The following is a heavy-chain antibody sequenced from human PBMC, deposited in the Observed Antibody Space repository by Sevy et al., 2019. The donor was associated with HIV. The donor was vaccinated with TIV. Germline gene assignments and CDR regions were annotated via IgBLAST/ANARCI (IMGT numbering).Heavy chain of an antibody. Sequence: GGSLRLSCAASGFTFSDYYMSWIRQAPGKGLEWISYISGSDNTIYYADLGKGRFTISRDNAKNSLYLQMGGLRAEDTAVYYCARDHVKDGDLGDYYYFAMDVWGPGTTVTVSS. CDR1: GFTFSDYY. V-gene: IGHV3-11*01. D-gene: IGHD4-17*01. J-gene: IGHJ6*02. CDR2: ISGSDNTI. CDR3: ARDHVKDGDLGDYYYFAMDV.